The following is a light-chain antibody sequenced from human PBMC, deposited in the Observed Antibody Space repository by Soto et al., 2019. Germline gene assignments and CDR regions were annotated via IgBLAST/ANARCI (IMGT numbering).Light chain of an antibody. CDR2: GAS. CDR1: QSVSSSD. CDR3: QQYGSSLPT. Sequence: ETVLTQPPGTLYLSPAERATLSCRSSQSVSSSDLAWYQQKPGQAPRLLIYGASSRATGIPDRFSGSGSGTDFTLTISRLEPEDFAVYYCQQYGSSLPTFGQGTRLEIK. J-gene: IGKJ5*01. V-gene: IGKV3-20*01.